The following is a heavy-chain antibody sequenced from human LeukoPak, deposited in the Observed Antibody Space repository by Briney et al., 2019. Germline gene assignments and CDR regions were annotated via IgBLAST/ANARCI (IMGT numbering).Heavy chain of an antibody. CDR2: ISGSGGGT. J-gene: IGHJ4*02. V-gene: IGHV3-23*01. Sequence: GGSLRLSCAVAGITLSNYGMSWVRQAPGKGLEWVAGISGSGGGTNYADSVKGRLTISRDNPRNTLYLQMNSLRAEDTAVYFCAKRGVVIRVILVGFHKEAYYFDSWGQGALVTVSS. D-gene: IGHD3-22*01. CDR1: GITLSNYG. CDR3: AKRGVVIRVILVGFHKEAYYFDS.